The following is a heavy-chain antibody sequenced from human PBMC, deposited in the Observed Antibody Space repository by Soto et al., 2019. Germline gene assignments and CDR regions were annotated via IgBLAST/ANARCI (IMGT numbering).Heavy chain of an antibody. CDR3: AREDGVLVATTSLRFDS. CDR2: ISHDGNNK. J-gene: IGHJ4*02. V-gene: IGHV3-30-3*01. Sequence: QVQLVESGGGVVQPGRSLRLSCAASGFTFSSYALHWVRQAPGKGLEWVAVISHDGNNKYYADSVKGRFTISRDNSKNTLYLQMNSLRPEDTAVYYCAREDGVLVATTSLRFDSWGQGTLVTVSS. D-gene: IGHD5-12*01. CDR1: GFTFSSYA.